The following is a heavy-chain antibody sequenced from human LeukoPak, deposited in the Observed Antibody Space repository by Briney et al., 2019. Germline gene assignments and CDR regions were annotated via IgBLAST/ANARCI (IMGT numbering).Heavy chain of an antibody. CDR1: GYTFTGYY. Sequence: ASVKVSCKASGYTFTGYYMHWVRQAPGQGLEWMGWTNPNSGDTKYAQKFQGRVTMTRDTSISTAYMGLSRLRSDDTAVYYCATQRGSYLWGTDFDYWGQGTLVTVSS. CDR3: ATQRGSYLWGTDFDY. D-gene: IGHD3-16*01. V-gene: IGHV1-2*02. J-gene: IGHJ4*02. CDR2: TNPNSGDT.